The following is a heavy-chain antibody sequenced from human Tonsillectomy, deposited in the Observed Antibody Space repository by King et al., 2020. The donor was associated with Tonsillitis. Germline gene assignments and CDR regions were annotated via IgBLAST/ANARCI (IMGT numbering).Heavy chain of an antibody. Sequence: QVQLQESGPGLMKPSQTLSLICTVSGGSISSGGDYWSWIRQHPGKGLEWIGYIYYSGSTYYNPSLKSRVTMSVDMSKNQFSLKLSSVTAADTAVYYCARGRSGYDMPVPAVRFDPWGQGTLVTVSS. CDR2: IYYSGST. CDR1: GGSISSGGDY. J-gene: IGHJ5*02. V-gene: IGHV4-31*03. CDR3: ARGRSGYDMPVPAVRFDP. D-gene: IGHD5-12*01.